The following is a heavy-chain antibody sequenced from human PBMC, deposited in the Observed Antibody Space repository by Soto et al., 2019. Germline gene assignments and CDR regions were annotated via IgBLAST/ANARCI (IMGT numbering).Heavy chain of an antibody. J-gene: IGHJ5*02. CDR3: ARASTAAGQMNWFDP. CDR2: IYYSGST. CDR1: GGSISSGGYY. Sequence: QVQLQESGPGLVKPSQTLSLTCTVSGGSISSGGYYWSWIRQHPGKGLEWIGYIYYSGSTYYNPSLKSRVTISVDTSKNQFSLKLSSVTAADTAVYYCARASTAAGQMNWFDPWGQGTLVTVSS. D-gene: IGHD6-13*01. V-gene: IGHV4-31*03.